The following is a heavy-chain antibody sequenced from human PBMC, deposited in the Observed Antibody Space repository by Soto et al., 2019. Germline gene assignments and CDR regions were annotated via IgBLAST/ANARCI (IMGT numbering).Heavy chain of an antibody. CDR1: GYTFTSYG. D-gene: IGHD3-3*01. CDR3: AREVGDYDFWSGLNYGMDV. Sequence: ASVKVSCKASGYTFTSYGISWVRQAPGQGLEWMGWISAYNGNTNYAQKLQGRVTMTTDTSTSTAYMELRSLRSDDTAVYYCAREVGDYDFWSGLNYGMDVWGQGTTVTVSS. J-gene: IGHJ6*02. CDR2: ISAYNGNT. V-gene: IGHV1-18*01.